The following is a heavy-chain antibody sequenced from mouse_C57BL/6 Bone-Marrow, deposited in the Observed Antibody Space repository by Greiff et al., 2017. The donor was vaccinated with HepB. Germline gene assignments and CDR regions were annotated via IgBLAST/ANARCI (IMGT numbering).Heavy chain of an antibody. CDR3: ARAIITTVVATPDY. V-gene: IGHV3-6*01. CDR2: ISYDGSN. Sequence: EVKLMESGPGLVKPSQSLSLTCSVTGYSITSGYYWNWIRQFPGNQLEWMGYISYDGSNNYNPSLKNRISITRDTSKNQFFLKLNSVTTEDTATYYCARAIITTVVATPDYWGQGTTLTVSS. D-gene: IGHD1-1*01. J-gene: IGHJ2*01. CDR1: GYSITSGYY.